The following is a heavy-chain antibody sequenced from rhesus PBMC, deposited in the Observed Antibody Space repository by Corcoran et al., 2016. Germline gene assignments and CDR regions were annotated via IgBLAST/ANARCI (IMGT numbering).Heavy chain of an antibody. V-gene: IGHV1-198*02. Sequence: QVQLVQSGAEVKKPGSSVTVSCKASGFTFGSYAISWVRQAPGQGLEWMGVISPLVGITNYAERFQGRVTITADTSTSTAYMELSSLRSEDTAVYYCARGLGNRFDVWGPGVLVTVSS. J-gene: IGHJ5-1*01. CDR1: GFTFGSYA. CDR2: ISPLVGIT. CDR3: ARGLGNRFDV. D-gene: IGHD3-34*01.